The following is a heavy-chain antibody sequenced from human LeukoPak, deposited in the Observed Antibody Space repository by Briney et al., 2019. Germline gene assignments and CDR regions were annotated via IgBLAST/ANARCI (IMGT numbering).Heavy chain of an antibody. D-gene: IGHD3-22*01. CDR2: IKSKTDGGTA. V-gene: IGHV3-15*01. CDR1: GFTFTNAW. Sequence: RRSLRLSCAASGFTFTNAWMSWVRQAPGKGLEWVGRIKSKTDGGTADYAAPVKGRFTISRDDSKNTLYLQMNSLKTEDTAVYYCTKYYYDSSGYLYYFDYWGQGTLVTVSS. J-gene: IGHJ4*02. CDR3: TKYYYDSSGYLYYFDY.